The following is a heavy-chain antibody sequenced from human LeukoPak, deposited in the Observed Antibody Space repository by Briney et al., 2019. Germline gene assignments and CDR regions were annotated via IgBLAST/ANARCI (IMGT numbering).Heavy chain of an antibody. Sequence: SETLSLTCTVSGGSVSSGSYYWSWIRQSPGKGLEWIGYIYDSGSTNYNSSLKSRVTISVDTSKSQFSLKLSSVTAADTAVYYCASLYGSGSYLDYWGQGTLVTVSS. D-gene: IGHD3-10*01. CDR1: GGSVSSGSYY. V-gene: IGHV4-61*01. CDR2: IYDSGST. J-gene: IGHJ4*02. CDR3: ASLYGSGSYLDY.